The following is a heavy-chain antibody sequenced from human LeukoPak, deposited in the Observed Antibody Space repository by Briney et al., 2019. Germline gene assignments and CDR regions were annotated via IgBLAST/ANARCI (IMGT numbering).Heavy chain of an antibody. CDR2: ISSSGDTI. CDR3: ATFWGVTTWDAFDI. CDR1: GITFSSYS. D-gene: IGHD3-10*01. V-gene: IGHV3-48*01. J-gene: IGHJ3*02. Sequence: GGSLRLSCAASGITFSSYSVNWVRQAPGKGLEWVSYISSSGDTIYYADSVRGRFTISRDNVKNSLYLQMNSLRGEDTAVYYCATFWGVTTWDAFDIWGQGTMVTVSS.